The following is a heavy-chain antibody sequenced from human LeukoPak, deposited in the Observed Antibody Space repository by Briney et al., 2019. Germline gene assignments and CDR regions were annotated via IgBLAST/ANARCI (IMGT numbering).Heavy chain of an antibody. CDR1: GFTFSSYW. V-gene: IGHV3-74*01. Sequence: GGPLRLSCAASGFTFSSYWMHWVRQAPGKGLVWVSRINSDGSSTSYADSVKGRFTISRDNAKNTLYLQMNSLRAEDTAVYYCARLGGYCSGGSCQIDYWGQGTLVTVSS. J-gene: IGHJ4*02. CDR3: ARLGGYCSGGSCQIDY. D-gene: IGHD2-15*01. CDR2: INSDGSST.